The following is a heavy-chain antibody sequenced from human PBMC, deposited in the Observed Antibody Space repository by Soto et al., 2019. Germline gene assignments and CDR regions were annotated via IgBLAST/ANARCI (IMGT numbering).Heavy chain of an antibody. J-gene: IGHJ4*02. V-gene: IGHV3-33*01. D-gene: IGHD1-26*01. CDR2: IWSDGKNK. CDR3: ARDGVGATTYFGYIDY. CDR1: GFNFNDYG. Sequence: QVQLVESGGGVVQPGGSLRLSCTASGFNFNDYGMQWVRQVPGKGLEWVATIWSDGKNKYYADSVKGRFTISRDNSKNTQYRQMSSLRAEDTAVYYCARDGVGATTYFGYIDYRRQGTLVTVSP.